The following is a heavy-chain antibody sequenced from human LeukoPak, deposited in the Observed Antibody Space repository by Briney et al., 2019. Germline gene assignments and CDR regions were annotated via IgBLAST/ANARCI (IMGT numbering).Heavy chain of an antibody. D-gene: IGHD3-3*01. CDR3: ARAITIFGVVIVDAFDI. CDR1: GGSISSYY. V-gene: IGHV4-59*01. J-gene: IGHJ3*02. Sequence: PSGTLSLTCTVSGGSISSYYWSWIRQPPGKGLEWIGYIYYSGSTNYNPSLKSRVTISVDTSKNQFSLKLSSVTAADTAVYYCARAITIFGVVIVDAFDIWGQGTMVTVSS. CDR2: IYYSGST.